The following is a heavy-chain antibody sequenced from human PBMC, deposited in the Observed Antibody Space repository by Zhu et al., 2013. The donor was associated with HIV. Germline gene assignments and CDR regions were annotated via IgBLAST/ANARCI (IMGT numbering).Heavy chain of an antibody. CDR3: ARGTGPWFGEFPSWFDP. CDR2: INHSGST. Sequence: QVQLQQWGAGLLKPSETLSLTCAVYGGSFSGYYWSWIRQPPGKGLEWIGEINHSGSTNYNPSLKSRVTISVDTSKNQFSLKLSSVTAADTAVYYCARGTGPWFGEFPSWFDPWGQGTLVTVSS. D-gene: IGHD3-10*01. J-gene: IGHJ5*02. V-gene: IGHV4-34*01. CDR1: GGSFSGYY.